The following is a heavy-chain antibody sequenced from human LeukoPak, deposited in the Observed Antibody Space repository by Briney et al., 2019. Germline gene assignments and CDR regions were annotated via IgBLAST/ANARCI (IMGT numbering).Heavy chain of an antibody. CDR2: IYYSGST. V-gene: IGHV4-39*07. Sequence: SETLSLTCSVSGGSISSSSYFWGWIRQPPGKRLEWIGTIYYSGSTHYYPSLKSRVTISVDTSKNQISLRLRSVTAADTAVYYCARVHSSGWYYFDYWGQGTLVTVSS. D-gene: IGHD6-19*01. J-gene: IGHJ4*02. CDR3: ARVHSSGWYYFDY. CDR1: GGSISSSSYF.